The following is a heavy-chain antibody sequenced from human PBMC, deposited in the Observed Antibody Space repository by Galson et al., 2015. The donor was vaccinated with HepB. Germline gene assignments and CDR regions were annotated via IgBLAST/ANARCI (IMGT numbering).Heavy chain of an antibody. CDR2: TYYRSKWYN. J-gene: IGHJ6*02. V-gene: IGHV6-1*01. CDR1: GDSVSSNSAA. D-gene: IGHD2-2*01. Sequence: CAISGDSVSSNSAAWNWIRQSPSRGLEWLGRTYYRSKWYNDYAVSVKSRITINPDTSKNQFSLQPNSVTPEDTAVYYCARDCVGETGCYVGYYYYYGMDVWGQGTTVTVSS. CDR3: ARDCVGETGCYVGYYYYYGMDV.